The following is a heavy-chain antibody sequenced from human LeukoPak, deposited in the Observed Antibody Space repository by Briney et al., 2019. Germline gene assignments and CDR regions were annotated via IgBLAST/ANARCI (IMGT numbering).Heavy chain of an antibody. CDR2: INPISGGT. CDR1: GYTFNDYY. J-gene: IGHJ4*02. D-gene: IGHD7-27*01. CDR3: ARDRGRNWGSDY. V-gene: IGHV1-2*02. Sequence: ASVEVSCKASGYTFNDYYMHWVRQAPGQGLEWVGWINPISGGTDYAQKFQGRVTMTRDTSITTAYMELSRLRSDDTAVYYCARDRGRNWGSDYWGQGTLVTVSS.